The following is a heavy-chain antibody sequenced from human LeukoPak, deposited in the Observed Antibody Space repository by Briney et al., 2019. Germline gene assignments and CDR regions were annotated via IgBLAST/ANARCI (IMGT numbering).Heavy chain of an antibody. J-gene: IGHJ4*02. CDR3: AHAGYTSSWWFIDY. D-gene: IGHD6-13*01. CDR1: GFSLSTSGVG. V-gene: IGHV2-5*02. Sequence: SGPTLVNPTQTLTLTCTFSGFSLSTSGVGVGWFRQPPGKALEWLALIYWDDDNRYSPSLESRLTLTKDTSKNQVVLTMTNMDPVDTATYYCAHAGYTSSWWFIDYWGQGTLVTVSS. CDR2: IYWDDDN.